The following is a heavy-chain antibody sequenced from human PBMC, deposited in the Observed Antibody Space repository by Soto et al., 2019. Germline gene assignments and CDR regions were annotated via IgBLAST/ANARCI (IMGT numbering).Heavy chain of an antibody. D-gene: IGHD6-19*01. J-gene: IGHJ3*02. V-gene: IGHV3-9*01. CDR2: ISWNSGSI. CDR1: GFTFDYYA. Sequence: PGGSRRLSCAASGFTFDYYAMHGVRQAPGKGLEWVSGISWNSGSIGYADSVKGRFTISRDNAKNSLYLQMNSLRAEDTALYYCAKDILPIAVAFTSAFDIWGQGTMVTVSS. CDR3: AKDILPIAVAFTSAFDI.